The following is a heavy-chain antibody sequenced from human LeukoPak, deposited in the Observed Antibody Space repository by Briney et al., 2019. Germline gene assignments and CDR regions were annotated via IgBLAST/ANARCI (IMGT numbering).Heavy chain of an antibody. CDR2: IYTSGST. Sequence: SETLSLTCTASGGSISSYYWSWIRQPAGKGLEAIGRIYTSGSTTYNPSLKSRVTMSVDTSKNQFSLKLSSVTAADTAVYYCARDRTNLHDYGGNSAHFVYWGQGNLVTVSS. J-gene: IGHJ4*02. CDR1: GGSISSYY. CDR3: ARDRTNLHDYGGNSAHFVY. D-gene: IGHD4-23*01. V-gene: IGHV4-4*07.